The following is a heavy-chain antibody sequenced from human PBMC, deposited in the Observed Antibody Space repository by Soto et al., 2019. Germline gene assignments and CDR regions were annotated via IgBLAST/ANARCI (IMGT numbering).Heavy chain of an antibody. CDR1: GASIITYY. J-gene: IGHJ4*02. D-gene: IGHD5-12*01. CDR2: VFHTGST. Sequence: QVQLRESGPGPVRPSETLSLTCSVSGASIITYYWSWIRQPPGKGLEWIGVVFHTGSTNYNPSLSIRFTMSVDTSKIQFSLGLTSVTAADTAVYYCTRGEGYHLYWGQGTLVTVSS. CDR3: TRGEGYHLY. V-gene: IGHV4-59*01.